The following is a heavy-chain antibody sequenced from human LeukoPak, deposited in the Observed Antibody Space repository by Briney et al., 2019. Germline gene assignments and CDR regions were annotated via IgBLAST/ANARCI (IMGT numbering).Heavy chain of an antibody. V-gene: IGHV3-9*01. CDR1: GFTFDDYA. J-gene: IGHJ6*02. CDR3: AKESYSSGWYGYYYGMDV. Sequence: GGSLRLSCAASGFTFDDYAMHWVRQAPGKGLEWVSGISWNSGSIGYADSVKGRFTISRDNAKNSLYLQMNSLRAEDTALYYCAKESYSSGWYGYYYGMDVWGQGTTVTVSS. CDR2: ISWNSGSI. D-gene: IGHD6-19*01.